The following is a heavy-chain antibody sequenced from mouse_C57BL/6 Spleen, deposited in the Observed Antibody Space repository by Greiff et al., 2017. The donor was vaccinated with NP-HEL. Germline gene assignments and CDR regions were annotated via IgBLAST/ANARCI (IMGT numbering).Heavy chain of an antibody. D-gene: IGHD1-1*01. CDR3: ARNGYGSSPYYYAMDY. CDR2: ISSGGSYT. CDR1: GFTFSSYG. J-gene: IGHJ4*01. V-gene: IGHV5-6*01. Sequence: EVQVVESGGDLVKPGGSLKLSCAASGFTFSSYGMSWVRQTPDKRLEWVATISSGGSYTYYPDSVKGRFTISRDNAKNTLYLQMSSLKSEDTAMYYCARNGYGSSPYYYAMDYWGQGTSVTVSS.